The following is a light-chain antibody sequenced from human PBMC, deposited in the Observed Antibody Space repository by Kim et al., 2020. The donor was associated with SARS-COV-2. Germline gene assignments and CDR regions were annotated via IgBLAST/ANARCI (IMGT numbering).Light chain of an antibody. CDR2: DAS. Sequence: ALSQGERATLSCRASQSVSSFLAWYQQKPGQAPRLLIYDASNRATGIPARFSGSGSGTDFTLTISSLEPEDFAVYYCQQRSNWFTFGPGTKVDIK. CDR1: QSVSSF. CDR3: QQRSNWFT. V-gene: IGKV3-11*01. J-gene: IGKJ3*01.